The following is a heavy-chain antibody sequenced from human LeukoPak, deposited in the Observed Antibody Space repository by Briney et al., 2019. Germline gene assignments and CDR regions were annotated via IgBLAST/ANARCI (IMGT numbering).Heavy chain of an antibody. V-gene: IGHV1-2*02. CDR3: ARMFRYDHGDDHFSG. J-gene: IGHJ4*02. D-gene: IGHD5-12*01. CDR2: INPNSGGT. Sequence: ASVKVSCKASGYTFTGYYMHWVRQAPGQGLEWMGWINPNSGGTNYAQKFQGRVTMTRDTSISTAYMEQSRLRSDDTAVYYCARMFRYDHGDDHFSGWGQGTLVTVSS. CDR1: GYTFTGYY.